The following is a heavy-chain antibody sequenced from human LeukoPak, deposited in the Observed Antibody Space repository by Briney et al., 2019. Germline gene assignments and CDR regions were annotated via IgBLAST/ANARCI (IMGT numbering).Heavy chain of an antibody. CDR3: ARDGFSSPHALDI. D-gene: IGHD3-10*01. CDR2: INSDGSST. J-gene: IGHJ3*02. V-gene: IGHV3-74*01. Sequence: PGGSLRLSCAASGFTFSSYWMHWVRQAPGKGLVWVSRINSDGSSTSYAESVKGRFTISRDNAKNTLYLQMNSLRAEDTAVYYCARDGFSSPHALDIWGQGTMVTVSS. CDR1: GFTFSSYW.